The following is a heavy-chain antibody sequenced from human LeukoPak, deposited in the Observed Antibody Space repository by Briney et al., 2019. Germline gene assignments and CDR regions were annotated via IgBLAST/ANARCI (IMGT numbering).Heavy chain of an antibody. J-gene: IGHJ3*02. Sequence: GGSLRLSCAASGFTFSSFWLSWVRQAPGKGLEWVANIKQDGSEKLYVDSVKGRFTISRDNAKNSLYLQMNSLRAEDTAVYYCARLSGYSNNDAFDIWGQGTMVTVSS. CDR1: GFTFSSFW. D-gene: IGHD3-22*01. CDR2: IKQDGSEK. CDR3: ARLSGYSNNDAFDI. V-gene: IGHV3-7*02.